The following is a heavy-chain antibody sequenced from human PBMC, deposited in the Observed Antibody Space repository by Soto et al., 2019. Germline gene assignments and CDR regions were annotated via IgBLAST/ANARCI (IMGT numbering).Heavy chain of an antibody. CDR2: ISSNGGST. CDR3: AKETNYVIFTGFNNTYMDS. V-gene: IGHV3-64*01. Sequence: GGSLRLSCAASGFTFSSYAMHWVRQAPGKGLEYVSAISSNGGSTYYANSVKGRFTISRDNSKNTLYLQMGSLRAEDMAVYYCAKETNYVIFTGFNNTYMDSGGKG. D-gene: IGHD3-9*01. CDR1: GFTFSSYA. J-gene: IGHJ6*03.